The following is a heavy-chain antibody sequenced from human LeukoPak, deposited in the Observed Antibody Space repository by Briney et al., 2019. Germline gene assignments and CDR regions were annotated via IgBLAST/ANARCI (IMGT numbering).Heavy chain of an antibody. D-gene: IGHD1-26*01. Sequence: PSETLSLTCTVSGGSISGYYWSWIRQSAGKGLEWIGRIYTSGSTNYNPSLKSRVTMSVDTSKNQFSPRLSSVTAADTAVYYCARKYSGNHWYFDLWGRGTLVTVSS. V-gene: IGHV4-4*07. CDR1: GGSISGYY. CDR2: IYTSGST. J-gene: IGHJ2*01. CDR3: ARKYSGNHWYFDL.